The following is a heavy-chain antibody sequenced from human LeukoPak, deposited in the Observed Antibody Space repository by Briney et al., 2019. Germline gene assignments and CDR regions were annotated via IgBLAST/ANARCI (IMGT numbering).Heavy chain of an antibody. D-gene: IGHD6-13*01. CDR3: AREWQGGIAAAGTRIEGDY. V-gene: IGHV3-7*01. CDR1: GFCVCRYW. J-gene: IGHJ4*02. CDR2: IKQDGGEK. Sequence: GGSLRLSCAVSGFCVCRYWMTWVRQAPGKGLEWVANIKQDGGEKNYVDSVKGRFTISRDNAENSLFLQMNSLRVEDTAFYYCAREWQGGIAAAGTRIEGDYWGQGTLVAVSS.